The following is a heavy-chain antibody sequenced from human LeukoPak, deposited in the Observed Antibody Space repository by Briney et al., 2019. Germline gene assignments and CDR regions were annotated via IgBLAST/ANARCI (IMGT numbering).Heavy chain of an antibody. CDR2: IYYTGST. J-gene: IGHJ4*02. Sequence: PSETLSLTCTVSGGSITSSAYYWGWLRQPPGKGLEWIGTIYYTGSTNYNPSLKSRVTISVGTSKNQFSLKLSSVTATDTAVYYCARWFGKTLAGVYWGEGTLVTVSS. D-gene: IGHD3-10*01. CDR1: GGSITSSAYY. V-gene: IGHV4-39*01. CDR3: ARWFGKTLAGVY.